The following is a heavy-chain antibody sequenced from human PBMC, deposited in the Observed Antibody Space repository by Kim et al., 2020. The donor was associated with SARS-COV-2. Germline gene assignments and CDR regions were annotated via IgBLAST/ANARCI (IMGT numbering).Heavy chain of an antibody. CDR2: IYHSGST. CDR1: GGSISTSNW. CDR3: ARAQWLARVSNWFDP. D-gene: IGHD6-19*01. J-gene: IGHJ5*02. Sequence: SETLSLTCAVSGGSISTSNWWSWVRQPPGKGLEWIGEIYHSGSTNYNPSLKSRVIISVDKSKNQFSLKLRSVTAADTAVYYCARAQWLARVSNWFDPWGQGTLVTVSS. V-gene: IGHV4-4*02.